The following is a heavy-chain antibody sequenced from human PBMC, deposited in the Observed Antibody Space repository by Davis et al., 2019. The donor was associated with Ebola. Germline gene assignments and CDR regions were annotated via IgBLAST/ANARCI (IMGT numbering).Heavy chain of an antibody. Sequence: GESLKISCKASGYSFTNYWIGWVRQMPGKGLEWMGIIYPGDSGTRYSPSFQGQVTISADKSTNTAYLQWSSLQAADTAMYYCARHRDYDDADRHFQYYFDYWGQGTLVTVSS. CDR3: ARHRDYDDADRHFQYYFDY. V-gene: IGHV5-51*01. CDR1: GYSFTNYW. J-gene: IGHJ4*02. D-gene: IGHD3-22*01. CDR2: IYPGDSGT.